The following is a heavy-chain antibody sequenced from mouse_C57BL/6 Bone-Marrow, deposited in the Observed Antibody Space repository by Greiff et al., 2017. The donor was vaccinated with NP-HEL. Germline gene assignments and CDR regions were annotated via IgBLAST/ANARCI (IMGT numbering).Heavy chain of an antibody. CDR2: IYPGGGYT. CDR1: GYTFTNYW. J-gene: IGHJ3*01. Sequence: QVQLQQYGAELVRPGTSVKMSCKASGYTFTNYWIGWAKQRPGHGLEWIGDIYPGGGYTNYNEKFKGKATLTADKSSSTAYMQFSSLTSEDSAIYYCARIDYDGAWFAYWGQGTLVTVSA. D-gene: IGHD2-4*01. CDR3: ARIDYDGAWFAY. V-gene: IGHV1-63*01.